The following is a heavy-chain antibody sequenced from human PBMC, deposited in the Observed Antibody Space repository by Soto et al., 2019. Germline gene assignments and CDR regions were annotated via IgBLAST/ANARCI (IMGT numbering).Heavy chain of an antibody. J-gene: IGHJ4*02. CDR2: IFPDDSDT. Sequence: PGASLKIYCKASGYIIKNYWIGWVRQMPGQGLEWMGIIFPDDSDTRYSPSFQGHVTISVDKSISTAYVQWSSLKASDSAIYYCFRGGVTSRTFDYWGQGTRGTVSS. CDR1: GYIIKNYW. V-gene: IGHV5-51*01. D-gene: IGHD3-16*01. CDR3: FRGGVTSRTFDY.